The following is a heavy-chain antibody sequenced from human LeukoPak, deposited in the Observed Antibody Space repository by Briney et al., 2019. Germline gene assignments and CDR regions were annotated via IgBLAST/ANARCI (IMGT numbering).Heavy chain of an antibody. CDR3: AREMGVVTAHGIDV. V-gene: IGHV4-39*02. Sequence: PSETLSLTCIVSGGSISSISSNNYHWGWIRQPPGKGLERIGSIYYSGSTYYNPSLKSRVTISVDTSKNQISLKLSSVTAADTALYYCAREMGVVTAHGIDVWGQGTTVTVSS. J-gene: IGHJ6*02. CDR1: GGSISSISSNNYH. D-gene: IGHD4-23*01. CDR2: IYYSGST.